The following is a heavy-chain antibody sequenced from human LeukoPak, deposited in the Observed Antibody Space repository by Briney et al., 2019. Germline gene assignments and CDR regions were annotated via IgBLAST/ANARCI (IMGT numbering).Heavy chain of an antibody. CDR3: ATWAFYHNLDV. J-gene: IGHJ6*02. D-gene: IGHD1-1*01. V-gene: IGHV3-43*02. Sequence: GGSLRLSCAASGFNIGPYAMYWVRQGPGRGLEWVSVIKADGSGTFYSDSVRGRFTTSRDNNKNSLYLQMSSLTSVDTALYYCATWAFYHNLDVWGQGTTVAVSS. CDR1: GFNIGPYA. CDR2: IKADGSGT.